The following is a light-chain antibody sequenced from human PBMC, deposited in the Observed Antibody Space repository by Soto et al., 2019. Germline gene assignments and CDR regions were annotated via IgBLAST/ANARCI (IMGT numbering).Light chain of an antibody. J-gene: IGKJ1*01. Sequence: EIVMTQSPATLSVSPGERATLSCRASQSVSSNLAWYQQKPGQPPRLLIYNASTRATDIPARFSGGGSGTVFTLTVSSLQSEDFAVYYCQQRSNWPWTFGQGTKVDIK. CDR1: QSVSSN. CDR3: QQRSNWPWT. CDR2: NAS. V-gene: IGKV3D-15*01.